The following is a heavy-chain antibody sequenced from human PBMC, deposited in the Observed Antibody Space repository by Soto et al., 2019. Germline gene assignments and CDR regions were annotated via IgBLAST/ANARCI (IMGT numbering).Heavy chain of an antibody. CDR1: GYTFTSYA. D-gene: IGHD3-9*01. V-gene: IGHV1-3*01. CDR3: ARGYFDWLLPRGYYFDY. CDR2: INAGNGNT. J-gene: IGHJ4*02. Sequence: ASVKVSCKASGYTFTSYAMHWVRQAPGQSLEWMGWINAGNGNTKYSQKFQGRVTITRDTSASTAYMELSSLRSEDTAVYYCARGYFDWLLPRGYYFDYWGQGTLVTVSS.